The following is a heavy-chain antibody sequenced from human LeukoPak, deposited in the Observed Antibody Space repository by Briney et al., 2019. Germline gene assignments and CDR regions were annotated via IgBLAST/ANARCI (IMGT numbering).Heavy chain of an antibody. D-gene: IGHD5-18*01. V-gene: IGHV1-69*13. CDR3: ARARQDTAMDHFDY. CDR2: IIPIFGTA. J-gene: IGHJ4*02. Sequence: SVKVSCKASGGTFSSYAISWVRQAPGQGLEWMGGIIPIFGTANYAQKFQGRVDSTSTAYMELSSLRSEDTAVYYCARARQDTAMDHFDYWGQGTLVTVSS. CDR1: GGTFSSYA.